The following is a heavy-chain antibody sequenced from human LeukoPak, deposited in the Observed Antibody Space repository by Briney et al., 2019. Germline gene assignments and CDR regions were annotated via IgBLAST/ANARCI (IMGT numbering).Heavy chain of an antibody. J-gene: IGHJ5*02. CDR1: GYTFTGYY. CDR2: INPNSGGT. CDR3: AVIKRDWNDVRGWFDP. V-gene: IGHV1-2*02. D-gene: IGHD1-1*01. Sequence: ASVKVSCKASGYTFTGYYMHWVRQAPGQGLEWMGWINPNSGGTNYAQKFQGRVTMTRDTSISTAYMELSRLRSDDTAVYYCAVIKRDWNDVRGWFDPWGQGTLVTVSS.